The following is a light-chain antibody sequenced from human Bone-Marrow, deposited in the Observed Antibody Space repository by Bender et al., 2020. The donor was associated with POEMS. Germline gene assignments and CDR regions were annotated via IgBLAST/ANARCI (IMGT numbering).Light chain of an antibody. CDR3: AAWEDSLNGWV. CDR1: SLRSFY. V-gene: IGLV1-44*01. CDR2: INN. J-gene: IGLJ3*02. Sequence: SELTQDPAVSVALGQTVRITCQGDSLRSFYASWYQQLPGTAPKLLIYINNQRPSGVPDRFSGSKSGTSASLAISGLQSEDEADYYCAAWEDSLNGWVFGGGTKLTVL.